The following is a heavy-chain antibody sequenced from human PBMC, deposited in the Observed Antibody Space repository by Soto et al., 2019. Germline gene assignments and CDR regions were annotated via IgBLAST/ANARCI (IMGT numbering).Heavy chain of an antibody. CDR3: ARGLVRTEAFDI. CDR2: IYYTGNT. V-gene: IGHV4-39*01. Sequence: QLQLQESGPGLVKPSETLSLTCTVSGGSISSSSYYWGWIRQPPGKGLEWIGSIYYTGNTYYSPSLKSRVTISADTSKNQFSLELSSVTAADTAVYYCARGLVRTEAFDIWGQGTMVTVSS. D-gene: IGHD6-6*01. CDR1: GGSISSSSYY. J-gene: IGHJ3*02.